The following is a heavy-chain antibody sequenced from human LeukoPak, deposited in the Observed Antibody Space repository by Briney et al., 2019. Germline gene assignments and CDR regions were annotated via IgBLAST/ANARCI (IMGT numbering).Heavy chain of an antibody. CDR1: GYTFTSYG. CDR2: ISAYNGNT. Sequence: ASVKVSCKASGYTFTSYGISWVRQAPGQGLEWMGWISAYNGNTNYAQKLQGRVTMTTDTSTSTAYMELRSLRSDDTAVYYCARDSGLAVSLYFDYWGQGTLVTVSS. CDR3: ARDSGLAVSLYFDY. V-gene: IGHV1-18*01. J-gene: IGHJ4*02. D-gene: IGHD6-19*01.